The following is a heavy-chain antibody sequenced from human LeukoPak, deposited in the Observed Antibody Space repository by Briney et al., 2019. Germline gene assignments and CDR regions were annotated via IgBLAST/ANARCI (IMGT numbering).Heavy chain of an antibody. CDR1: GYTFTSYG. V-gene: IGHV1-18*01. CDR3: ARVLHGDYGRFRYFDL. D-gene: IGHD4-17*01. CDR2: SSAYNGNT. J-gene: IGHJ2*01. Sequence: ASVKVSCKASGYTFTSYGISWVRQAPGQGLEWMGWSSAYNGNTNYAQELQGRVTMTTDTSTSTAYMELRSLRSDDTAVYYCARVLHGDYGRFRYFDLWGRGTLVPVSS.